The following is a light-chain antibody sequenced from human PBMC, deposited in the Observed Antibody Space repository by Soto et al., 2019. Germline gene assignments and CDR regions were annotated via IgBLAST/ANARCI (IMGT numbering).Light chain of an antibody. CDR2: DAS. V-gene: IGKV1-33*01. CDR3: QQYDNRLT. J-gene: IGKJ4*01. CDR1: QGISRY. Sequence: IQLTPSPSSLSASVGDRGTITCRASQGISRYLACYQQKPGKAPKLLIYDASNLEIGVPSRFSGSGSGTDFTFTISTLQPEDFATYYCQQYDNRLTFGGGTKVDIK.